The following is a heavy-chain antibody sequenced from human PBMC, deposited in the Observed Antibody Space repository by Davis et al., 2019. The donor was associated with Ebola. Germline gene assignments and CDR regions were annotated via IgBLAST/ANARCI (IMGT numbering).Heavy chain of an antibody. CDR3: ARDQDGPGPTVDY. J-gene: IGHJ4*02. D-gene: IGHD1-7*01. Sequence: HTGGSLRLSCAASGFTFSSYWMFWVRQAPGKGLVWVSRINNDGSGTSYADSVKGRFTISRDNAKNTLYLQMNSLRVEDTAVYYCARDQDGPGPTVDYWGQGTLVTVSS. V-gene: IGHV3-74*01. CDR1: GFTFSSYW. CDR2: INNDGSGT.